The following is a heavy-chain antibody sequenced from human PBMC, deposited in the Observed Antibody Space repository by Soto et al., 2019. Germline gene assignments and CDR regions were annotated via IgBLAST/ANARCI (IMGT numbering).Heavy chain of an antibody. J-gene: IGHJ4*02. V-gene: IGHV4-59*01. CDR2: IYYSGST. CDR1: GGSISSYY. Sequence: QVQLQESGPGLVTPSETLSLTCTVSGGSISSYYWSWIRQPPGRGLEWIGYIYYSGSTNYNPSLKSRVTISVDTSKNQFSLKLSSVTAADTAVYYCARAPWEISGSYYFDYWGQGTLVTVSS. D-gene: IGHD1-26*01. CDR3: ARAPWEISGSYYFDY.